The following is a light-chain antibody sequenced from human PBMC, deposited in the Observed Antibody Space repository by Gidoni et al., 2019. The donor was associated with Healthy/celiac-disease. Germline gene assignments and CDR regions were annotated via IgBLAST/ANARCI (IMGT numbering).Light chain of an antibody. J-gene: IGLJ2*01. V-gene: IGLV2-11*01. CDR1: SSDVGGYNY. Sequence: QSALTQPRSVSGSPGHSVTISCTGTSSDVGGYNYVSWYQQHPGKAPKRMIYDVSKRPSGVPDRFSGSKSGNTASLTISGLQAEDEADYYCCSYAGSYTGVFGGGTKLTVL. CDR3: CSYAGSYTGV. CDR2: DVS.